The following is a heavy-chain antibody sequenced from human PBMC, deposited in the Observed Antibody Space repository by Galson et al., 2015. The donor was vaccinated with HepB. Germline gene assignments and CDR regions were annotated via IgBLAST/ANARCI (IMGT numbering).Heavy chain of an antibody. CDR3: AKDSTTSGYYYGMDV. CDR2: ISASVGST. Sequence: SLRLSCAASGFTFSSYAVSWVRQTPGKGLEWVSSISASVGSTYYADSVKGRFTISRDNSKNTLYLQLNSLRVDDTAVYYCAKDSTTSGYYYGMDVWGQGTTVTVAS. CDR1: GFTFSSYA. J-gene: IGHJ6*02. D-gene: IGHD1-14*01. V-gene: IGHV3-23*01.